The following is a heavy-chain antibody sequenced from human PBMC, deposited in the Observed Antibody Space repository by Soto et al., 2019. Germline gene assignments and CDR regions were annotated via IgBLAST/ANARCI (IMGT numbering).Heavy chain of an antibody. V-gene: IGHV3-7*05. D-gene: IGHD5-18*01. CDR1: GFTFSSYW. CDR3: ARELPTPRYSYGPGDY. Sequence: GGSLRLSCAASGFTFSSYWMSWVRQAPGKGLEWVANIKQDGSEKYYVDSVKGRFTISRDNAKNSLYLQMNSLRAEDTAVYYCARELPTPRYSYGPGDYWGQGTLVTVSS. CDR2: IKQDGSEK. J-gene: IGHJ4*02.